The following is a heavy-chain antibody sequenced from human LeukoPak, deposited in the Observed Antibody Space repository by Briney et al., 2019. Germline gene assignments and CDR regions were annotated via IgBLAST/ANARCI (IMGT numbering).Heavy chain of an antibody. CDR1: GGSISSGSYY. CDR3: ARDRTGRTFDY. J-gene: IGHJ4*02. V-gene: IGHV4-61*02. D-gene: IGHD2-15*01. CDR2: IYTSGST. Sequence: PSETLSLTCTVSGGSISSGSYYWSWIRQPAGKGLEWIGRIYTSGSTNYNPSLKSRVTISVDTSKNQFSLKLSSVTAADTAVYYCARDRTGRTFDYWGQGTLVTVSS.